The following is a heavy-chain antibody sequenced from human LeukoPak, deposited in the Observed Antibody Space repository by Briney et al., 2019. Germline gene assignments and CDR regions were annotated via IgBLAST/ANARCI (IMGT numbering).Heavy chain of an antibody. CDR3: ARGSAPLEWLLYGAGQPLSLGFYFDY. V-gene: IGHV4-34*01. D-gene: IGHD3-3*01. J-gene: IGHJ4*02. Sequence: PSETLSLTCAVYGGSFSGYYWSWIRQPPGKGLEWIGEINHSGSTNYNPSLKSRVTISVDTSKNQFSLKLSSVTAADTAVYYCARGSAPLEWLLYGAGQPLSLGFYFDYWGQGTLVTVSS. CDR2: INHSGST. CDR1: GGSFSGYY.